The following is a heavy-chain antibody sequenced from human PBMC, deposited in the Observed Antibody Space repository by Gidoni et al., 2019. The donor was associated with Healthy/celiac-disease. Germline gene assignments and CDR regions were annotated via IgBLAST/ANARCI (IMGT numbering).Heavy chain of an antibody. CDR2: IKSKTDGATT. Sequence: EVQLVESGGGLVKPGGSLRLSCAASGFTFSNAWLSWVRQAPGKGLEWVGRIKSKTDGATTDYAAPVKGRFAISRDDSKNTLFLQMNSLKTEDTAVYYCATDGYSGYDSYYIDYWGQGTLVTVSS. CDR3: ATDGYSGYDSYYIDY. CDR1: GFTFSNAW. V-gene: IGHV3-15*01. D-gene: IGHD5-12*01. J-gene: IGHJ4*02.